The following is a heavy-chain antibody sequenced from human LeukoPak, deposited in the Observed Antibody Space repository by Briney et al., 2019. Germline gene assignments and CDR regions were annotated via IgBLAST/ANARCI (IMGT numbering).Heavy chain of an antibody. J-gene: IGHJ4*02. CDR1: GASISSYY. V-gene: IGHV4-59*01. Sequence: SETLSLTCNVSGASISSYYWSWIRQPPGEGLEWIGYFYHSGGTNYNPSLKSRATIPIDTSKNEVSLKLRSVTAADTAVYYCARGASSSWYSLWKFWGQGTLVTVSS. CDR3: ARGASSSWYSLWKF. D-gene: IGHD6-13*01. CDR2: FYHSGGT.